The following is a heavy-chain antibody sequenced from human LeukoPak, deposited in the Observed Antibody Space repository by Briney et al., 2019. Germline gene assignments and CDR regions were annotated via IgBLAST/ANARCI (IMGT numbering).Heavy chain of an antibody. CDR1: GGSISSYY. CDR2: IYYSGST. CDR3: AREPADIVVVPAAIYYYYYMDV. J-gene: IGHJ6*03. D-gene: IGHD2-2*01. V-gene: IGHV4-59*01. Sequence: PSETLSLTCTVSGGSISSYYWSWIRQPPGKGLEWIGYIYYSGSTNYNPSLKSRVTISVDTSKNQFSLKLSSVTAADTAVYYCAREPADIVVVPAAIYYYYYMDVWGKGTTVTVSS.